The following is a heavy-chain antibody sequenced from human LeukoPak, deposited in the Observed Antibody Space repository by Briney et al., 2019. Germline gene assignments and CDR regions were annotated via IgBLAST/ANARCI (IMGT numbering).Heavy chain of an antibody. CDR3: ARPQWLGAYYFDY. J-gene: IGHJ4*02. D-gene: IGHD6-19*01. CDR1: GYIFTGYY. V-gene: IGHV1-2*02. CDR2: INPNSGGT. Sequence: ASVKVSCKASGYIFTGYYMHWVRQAPGQGLEWMGWINPNSGGTNYAQKFQGRVTMTRDTSISTAYMELSRLRSDDTAVYYCARPQWLGAYYFDYWGQGTLVTVSS.